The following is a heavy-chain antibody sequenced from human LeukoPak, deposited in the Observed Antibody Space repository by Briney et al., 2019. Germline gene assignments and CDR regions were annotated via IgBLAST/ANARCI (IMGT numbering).Heavy chain of an antibody. Sequence: SETLSLTCAVSGGSISSSNWWSWVRQPPGQGLEWIGEIYHSGSTNYNPSLKSRVTISVDKSKNPFSLELSSLTAADTAVYFCARTVRAYDFWSCYYMSWFHPWGQGTLVTVSS. D-gene: IGHD3-3*01. CDR1: GGSISSSNW. CDR3: ARTVRAYDFWSCYYMSWFHP. CDR2: IYHSGST. J-gene: IGHJ5*02. V-gene: IGHV4-4*02.